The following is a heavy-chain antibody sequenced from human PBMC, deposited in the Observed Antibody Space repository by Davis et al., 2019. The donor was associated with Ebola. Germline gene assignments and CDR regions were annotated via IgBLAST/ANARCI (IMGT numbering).Heavy chain of an antibody. J-gene: IGHJ5*02. V-gene: IGHV1-69*06. D-gene: IGHD6-19*01. CDR3: ARYSSGWYRGRGWFDP. Sequence: SVKVSCKASGGTFSSYAISWVRQAPGQGLEWMGGIIPIFGTANYAQKFQGRVTITADKSTSTAYMELSSLRSEDTAVYYCARYSSGWYRGRGWFDPWGQGTLVTVSS. CDR1: GGTFSSYA. CDR2: IIPIFGTA.